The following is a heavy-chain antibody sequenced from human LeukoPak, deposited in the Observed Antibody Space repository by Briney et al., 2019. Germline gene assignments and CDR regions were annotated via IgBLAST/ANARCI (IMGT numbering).Heavy chain of an antibody. D-gene: IGHD6-13*01. CDR2: IYYSGST. CDR3: ARGNRYSSSPLRG. V-gene: IGHV4-59*01. J-gene: IGHJ4*02. CDR1: GGSISIYY. Sequence: PSETLSLTCTVSGGSISIYYWSWIRQPPGKGLEWIGYIYYSGSTNYNPYLKSRVTISVDTSKNQFSLKLSSVTAADTAVYYCARGNRYSSSPLRGWGQGTLVTVSS.